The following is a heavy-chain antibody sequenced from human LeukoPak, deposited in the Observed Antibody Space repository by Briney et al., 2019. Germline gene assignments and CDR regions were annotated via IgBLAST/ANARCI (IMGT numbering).Heavy chain of an antibody. J-gene: IGHJ3*02. V-gene: IGHV1-3*01. CDR1: GYTFTGYA. CDR3: ARGRQWLALIDI. Sequence: ASVKVSCKASGYTFTGYAMHWVRQAPGQRLEWMGWINAGNGNTKYSQKFQGRVTITRDTSASTAYMELSSLRSEDTAVYYCARGRQWLALIDIWGQGTMVTVSS. CDR2: INAGNGNT. D-gene: IGHD6-19*01.